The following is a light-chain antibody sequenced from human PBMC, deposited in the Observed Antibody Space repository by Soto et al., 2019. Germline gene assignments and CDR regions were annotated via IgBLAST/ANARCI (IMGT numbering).Light chain of an antibody. CDR3: FSYTTSSTLV. J-gene: IGLJ3*02. Sequence: QSVLTQPASVSGSPGQSITISCTGTSSDVGGYNYVSWYQQHPAKAPKLMIYEVSNRPSGVSHRFSVSKSVNTASLTISGLQAEDEADYYCFSYTTSSTLVFGGGTKLTVL. V-gene: IGLV2-14*01. CDR1: SSDVGGYNY. CDR2: EVS.